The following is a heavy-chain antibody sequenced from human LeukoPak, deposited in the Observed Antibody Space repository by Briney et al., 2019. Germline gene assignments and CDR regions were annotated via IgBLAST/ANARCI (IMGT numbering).Heavy chain of an antibody. J-gene: IGHJ4*02. CDR1: GYSYSSGYY. V-gene: IGHV4-38-2*01. D-gene: IGHD6-19*01. CDR3: AHSSGWYRIYYFDY. Sequence: SETLSLTCAVSGYSYSSGYYWGWIRPPPGKGLEWIGSIYHSGRTYYNPSLKRRVTISVDTSKNQYSLKLSSVTAADTAVYYCAHSSGWYRIYYFDYWGQGTLVTVSS. CDR2: IYHSGRT.